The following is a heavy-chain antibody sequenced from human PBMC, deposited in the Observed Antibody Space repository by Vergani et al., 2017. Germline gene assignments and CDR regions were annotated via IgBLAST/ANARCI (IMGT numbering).Heavy chain of an antibody. CDR3: ARGTTVTCPYYYYYGMDV. V-gene: IGHV3-48*03. CDR1: GFTFSSYE. CDR2: ISSSGSTI. J-gene: IGHJ6*02. Sequence: EVQLVESGGGLVQPGGSLRLSCAASGFTFSSYEMNWVRQAPGKGLGWVSYISSSGSTIYYADSVKGRFTISRDNAKNSLYLQMNSLRAEDTAVYYCARGTTVTCPYYYYYGMDVWGQGP. D-gene: IGHD4-17*01.